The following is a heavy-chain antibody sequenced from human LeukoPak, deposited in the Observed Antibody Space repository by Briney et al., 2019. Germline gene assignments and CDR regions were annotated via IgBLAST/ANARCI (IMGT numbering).Heavy chain of an antibody. CDR3: AKDRAIHLVPYYLVPDI. Sequence: GGSLRLSCAASGFTFRTYAVTWVRQAPGKGLEWVSAISGSGASTYYADSVKGRFTISRDNSKNTLYLQMKSLRAEDTAVYYCAKDRAIHLVPYYLVPDIWGQGTMVTVSS. V-gene: IGHV3-23*01. CDR1: GFTFRTYA. J-gene: IGHJ3*02. D-gene: IGHD5-18*01. CDR2: ISGSGAST.